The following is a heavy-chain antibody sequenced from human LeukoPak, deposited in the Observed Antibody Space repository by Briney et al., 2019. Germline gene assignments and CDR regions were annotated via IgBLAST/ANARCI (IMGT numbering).Heavy chain of an antibody. CDR3: ARAGGGNTAMDLDY. Sequence: SETLSLTCTVSGLSIGTYYWSWIRQSPGKGLEWIGYIFYSGRTSYNPSLKSRVTISIDTSTNQFSLILKSVTAADTAVYYCARAGGGNTAMDLDYWGQGTLVTVSS. J-gene: IGHJ4*02. D-gene: IGHD5-18*01. V-gene: IGHV4-59*01. CDR2: IFYSGRT. CDR1: GLSIGTYY.